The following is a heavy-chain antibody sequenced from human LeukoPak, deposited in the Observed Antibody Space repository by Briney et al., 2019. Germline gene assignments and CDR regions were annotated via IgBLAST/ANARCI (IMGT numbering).Heavy chain of an antibody. J-gene: IGHJ4*02. CDR2: ISPSGTDI. Sequence: GGSLRLSCAVSGFTFSDTYMTWIRQAPGKGLESLSYISPSGTDISYADSVKGRFTISRDNAKNSLYLQMNSLRVEDTAVYYCARSVAGSFDYWGQGTLVTVSS. D-gene: IGHD6-19*01. V-gene: IGHV3-11*04. CDR1: GFTFSDTY. CDR3: ARSVAGSFDY.